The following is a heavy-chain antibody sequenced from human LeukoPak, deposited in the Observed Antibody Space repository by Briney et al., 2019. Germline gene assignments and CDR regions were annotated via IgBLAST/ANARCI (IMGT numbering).Heavy chain of an antibody. J-gene: IGHJ6*03. CDR3: AKDRDSSSWYSYYYYYMDV. D-gene: IGHD6-13*01. CDR1: GGSISSSSYY. Sequence: SETLSLTCTVSGGSISSSSYYWGWIRQPPGKGLEWIGSIYYSGSTYYNPSLKSRVTISVDTSKNQFSLKLSSVIAADTAVYYCAKDRDSSSWYSYYYYYMDVWGKGTTVTISS. CDR2: IYYSGST. V-gene: IGHV4-39*07.